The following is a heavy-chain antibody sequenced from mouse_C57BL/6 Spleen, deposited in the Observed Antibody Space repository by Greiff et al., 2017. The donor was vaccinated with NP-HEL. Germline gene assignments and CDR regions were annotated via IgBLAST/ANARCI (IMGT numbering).Heavy chain of an antibody. V-gene: IGHV14-2*01. CDR1: GFNIKDYY. D-gene: IGHD2-3*01. Sequence: EVKLEESGAELVKPGASVKLSCTASGFNIKDYYMHWVKQRTEQGLEWIGRIDPEDGETKYAPKFQGKATITADTSSNTAYLQLSSLTSEDTAVYYCARYSDGPAWFAYWGQGTLVTVSA. CDR3: ARYSDGPAWFAY. J-gene: IGHJ3*01. CDR2: IDPEDGET.